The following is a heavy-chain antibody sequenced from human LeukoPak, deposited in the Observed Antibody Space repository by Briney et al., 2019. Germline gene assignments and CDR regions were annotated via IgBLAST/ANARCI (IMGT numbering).Heavy chain of an antibody. J-gene: IGHJ4*02. Sequence: GGSLRLSCAASGFTFSSYAMSWVRQAPGKGLEWVAVISYDGSNKYYADSVKGRFTISRDNSKNTLYLQMNSLRAEDTAVYYCAKDVGYEGYWGQGTLVTVSS. CDR3: AKDVGYEGY. CDR1: GFTFSSYA. D-gene: IGHD5-18*01. V-gene: IGHV3-30*18. CDR2: ISYDGSNK.